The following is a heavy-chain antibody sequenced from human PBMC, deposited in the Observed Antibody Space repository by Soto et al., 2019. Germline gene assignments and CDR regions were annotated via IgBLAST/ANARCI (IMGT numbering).Heavy chain of an antibody. CDR3: AKVVAIYXFDC. CDR2: IKQDGSEK. D-gene: IGHD5-12*01. CDR1: GFTFRGYW. Sequence: SLRLSCAASGFTFRGYWMSWVRQAPGEGLEWVANIKQDGSEKYYVDSVKGRFTISRDNAKNSLYLQMNSLRAEDTAIYYCAKVVAIYXFDCWGQGALVTVSS. J-gene: IGHJ4*02. V-gene: IGHV3-7*03.